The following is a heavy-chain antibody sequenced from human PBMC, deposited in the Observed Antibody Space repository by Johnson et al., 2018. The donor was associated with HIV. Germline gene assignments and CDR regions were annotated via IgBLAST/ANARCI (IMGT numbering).Heavy chain of an antibody. J-gene: IGHJ3*01. V-gene: IGHV3-30*04. CDR2: ISYDGSNK. Sequence: QVQLVESGGGVVQPGRSLRLSCAASRFTFSSYAMHWVRQAPGKGLEWVAIISYDGSNKYYVDSVKGRFTISRDNSNNTLFLQMNSLRADDTGVYYCAKDKFMFLDNPVDAFDVWGQGTMVTFSS. CDR3: AKDKFMFLDNPVDAFDV. D-gene: IGHD3/OR15-3a*01. CDR1: RFTFSSYA.